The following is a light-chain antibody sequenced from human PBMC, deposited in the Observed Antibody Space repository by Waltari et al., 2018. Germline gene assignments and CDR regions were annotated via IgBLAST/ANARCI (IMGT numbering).Light chain of an antibody. CDR1: RLGSKR. Sequence: SYVLTQPPSVSVAPGQTARIPCGGDRLGSKRVHWYQQKPGPAPVLVGFDDSDRPSGISERFSGSISGPTATLTISRVEAGDEADYYCQVWESSVVFGGGTKLTVL. J-gene: IGLJ2*01. CDR2: DDS. V-gene: IGLV3-21*02. CDR3: QVWESSVV.